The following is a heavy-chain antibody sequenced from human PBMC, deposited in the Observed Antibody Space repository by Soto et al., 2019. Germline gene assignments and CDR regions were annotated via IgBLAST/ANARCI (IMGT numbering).Heavy chain of an antibody. D-gene: IGHD5-12*01. J-gene: IGHJ4*02. V-gene: IGHV3-23*01. CDR3: AKATMEKKIRSNYFDY. CDR1: GFTFSSYA. Sequence: GGSLRLSCAASGFTFSSYAMSWVRQAPGKGLEWVSAISGSGGSTYYADSVKGRFTISRDNSKNTLYLQMNSLRAEDTAVYYCAKATMEKKIRSNYFDYWGQGTLVTVSS. CDR2: ISGSGGST.